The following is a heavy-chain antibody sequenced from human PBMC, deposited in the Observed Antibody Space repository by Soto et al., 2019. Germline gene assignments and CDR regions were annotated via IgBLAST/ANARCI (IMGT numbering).Heavy chain of an antibody. D-gene: IGHD2-2*03. CDR3: AKDLGYCSSTSCYRHGWFDP. CDR2: ISPHTGGT. J-gene: IGHJ5*02. Sequence: GASVKVSCKASGYTFNRYYMHWVRQAPGPGLEWMGWISPHTGGTTYAQKFQGRVTMTRDTSVSTAFMELSRLGSDDTAVYYCAKDLGYCSSTSCYRHGWFDPWGQGTLVTVSS. CDR1: GYTFNRYY. V-gene: IGHV1-2*02.